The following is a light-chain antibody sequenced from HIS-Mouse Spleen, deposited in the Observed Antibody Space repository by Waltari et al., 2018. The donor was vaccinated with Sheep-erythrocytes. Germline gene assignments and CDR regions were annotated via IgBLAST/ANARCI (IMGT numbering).Light chain of an antibody. CDR1: QSLVHSHGNTY. J-gene: IGKJ2*01. CDR2: KVS. CDR3: MQGTHWPPYT. Sequence: DVVMTQSPLSLPVTLGQPASISCRSSQSLVHSHGNTYLNWFQHRPGQSPRRLIYKVSNRDSGVPDRFSGSGSGTDFTLKISRVEAEDVGVYYCMQGTHWPPYTFGQGTKLEIK. V-gene: IGKV2-30*02.